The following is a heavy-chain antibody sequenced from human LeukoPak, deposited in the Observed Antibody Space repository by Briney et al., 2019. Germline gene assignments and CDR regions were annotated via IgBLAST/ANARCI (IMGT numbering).Heavy chain of an antibody. V-gene: IGHV3-30*18. CDR2: ISHDGSNQ. D-gene: IGHD3-22*01. J-gene: IGHJ4*02. Sequence: GGSLRLSCAASGFTFSSYGIHWVRQAPGKGLEWVAAISHDGSNQYYADSVKGRFTISRDNSKNTLYLQMNSLRAGDTAVYYCAKINYCDSSGYLDYWGQGTLVIVSS. CDR3: AKINYCDSSGYLDY. CDR1: GFTFSSYG.